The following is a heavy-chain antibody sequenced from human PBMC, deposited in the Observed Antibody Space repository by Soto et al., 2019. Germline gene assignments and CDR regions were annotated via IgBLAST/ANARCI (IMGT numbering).Heavy chain of an antibody. V-gene: IGHV3-23*01. CDR2: ISGSGGST. CDR3: EKDHSSWEPLSVFDY. J-gene: IGHJ4*02. D-gene: IGHD1-26*01. CDR1: GFTFSSYA. Sequence: GGSLRLSCAASGFTFSSYAMSCVRQAPGKGLEWVSAISGSGGSTYYADSVKGRFTISRDNSKNTLYLQMNSLRAEDTAVYYCEKDHSSWEPLSVFDYCGQGTLVTVSS.